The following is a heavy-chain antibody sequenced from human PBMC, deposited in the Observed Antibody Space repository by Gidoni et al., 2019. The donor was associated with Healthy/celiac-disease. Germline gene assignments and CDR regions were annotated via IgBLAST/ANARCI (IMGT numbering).Heavy chain of an antibody. CDR1: GGSLSSSSYY. Sequence: QLQLQESGPGLVKPSETLSLTCTVSGGSLSSSSYYWGWIRQPPGKGLEWIGSIYYSGSTYYNPSLKSRVTISVDTSKNQFSLKLSSVTAADTAVYYCARRPYSSSSYYFDYWGQGTLVTVSS. CDR2: IYYSGST. D-gene: IGHD6-6*01. J-gene: IGHJ4*02. V-gene: IGHV4-39*01. CDR3: ARRPYSSSSYYFDY.